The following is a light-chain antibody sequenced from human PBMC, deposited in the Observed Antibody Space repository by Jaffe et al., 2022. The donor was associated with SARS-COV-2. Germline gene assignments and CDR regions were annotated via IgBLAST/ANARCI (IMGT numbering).Light chain of an antibody. Sequence: QSVLTQPPSASGTPGQRVTISCSGGSSNLGSNNVNWYQQLPGTAPKLLIYSNDQRPSGVPDRFSGSESGTSASLAISGLQSEDEADYYCAAWDDSLNGWIFGGGTKLTVL. CDR3: AAWDDSLNGWI. CDR2: SND. V-gene: IGLV1-44*01. J-gene: IGLJ2*01. CDR1: SSNLGSNN.